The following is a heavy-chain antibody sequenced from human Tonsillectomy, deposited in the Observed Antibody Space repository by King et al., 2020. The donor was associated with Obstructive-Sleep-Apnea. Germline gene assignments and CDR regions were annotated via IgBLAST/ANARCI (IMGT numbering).Heavy chain of an antibody. CDR1: GGSISSSSYY. V-gene: IGHV4-39*07. CDR2: IYYSGAT. Sequence: VQLQESGPGQVKPSETLSLTCTVSGGSISSSSYYWGWIRQPPGKGLEWIGTIYYSGATYYNPSLKSRVTISVDTSKNQFSLKLSSVTAADTAIYYCARVVGIAVAGNFDYWGQGTLVTVSS. J-gene: IGHJ4*02. CDR3: ARVVGIAVAGNFDY. D-gene: IGHD6-19*01.